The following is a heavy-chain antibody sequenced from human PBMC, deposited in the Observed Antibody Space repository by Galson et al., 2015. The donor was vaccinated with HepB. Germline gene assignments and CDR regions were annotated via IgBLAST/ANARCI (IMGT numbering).Heavy chain of an antibody. D-gene: IGHD3-10*01. V-gene: IGHV1-24*01. CDR3: SLEPRYYYGSGKVSGAFDI. CDR2: FDPEDGET. J-gene: IGHJ3*02. Sequence: SVKVSCKASGYTLTELSMHWVRQAPGKGLEWMGGFDPEDGETIYAQRFQGRVTMTEDTSTDTAYMELSSLRSEDTAVYYCSLEPRYYYGSGKVSGAFDIWGQGTMVTVSS. CDR1: GYTLTELS.